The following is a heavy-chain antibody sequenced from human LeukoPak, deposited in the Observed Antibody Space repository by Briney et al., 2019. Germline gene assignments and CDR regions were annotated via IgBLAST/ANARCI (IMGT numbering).Heavy chain of an antibody. V-gene: IGHV4-59*01. CDR2: IYYSGSTGRSI. D-gene: IGHD6-13*01. CDR3: ARSTIAAAGNVEY. Sequence: SETLSLTCTVSGGSISSYYWSWIRQAPGKGLEWIGYIYYSGSTGRSINYSPSLKSRVTISVDTFKNQFSLKLSSETAADTAMYYCARSTIAAAGNVEYWGQGTLVTVSS. CDR1: GGSISSYY. J-gene: IGHJ4*02.